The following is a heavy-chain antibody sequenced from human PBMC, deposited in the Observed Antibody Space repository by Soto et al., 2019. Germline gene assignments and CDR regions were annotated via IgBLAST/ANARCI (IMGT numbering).Heavy chain of an antibody. D-gene: IGHD2-21*02. J-gene: IGHJ4*02. V-gene: IGHV1-2*02. CDR1: GYTLTDHD. CDR2: INPNSGGT. CDR3: ARGRVGGPSDFFAF. Sequence: SVNGSFKAYGYTLTDHDIHWVRQAPGQGLELMGWINPNSGGTKYAQKFQGRVIMTRXRXXXXAXMXLXXXXSDXTAVYCCARGRVGGPSDFFAFRGQGTLVTVSA.